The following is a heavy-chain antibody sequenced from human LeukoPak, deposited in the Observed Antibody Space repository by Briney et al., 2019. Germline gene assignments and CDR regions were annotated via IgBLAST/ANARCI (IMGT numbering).Heavy chain of an antibody. CDR2: IFYSGNT. Sequence: RPSDTLSLTCTASGGSLSSYYWSWIRQSPGKGLQWIGHIFYSGNTNHSPSLKSRVIISLDTSKNQFSLNLTSVTAADTALYYCARGPTRYYFDYWGQGTLVTVSS. CDR1: GGSLSSYY. J-gene: IGHJ4*02. D-gene: IGHD1-1*01. V-gene: IGHV4-59*07. CDR3: ARGPTRYYFDY.